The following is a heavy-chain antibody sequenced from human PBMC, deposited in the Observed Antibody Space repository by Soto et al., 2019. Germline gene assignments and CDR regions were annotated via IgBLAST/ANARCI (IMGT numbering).Heavy chain of an antibody. CDR1: GFTFSSYA. CDR3: ANGRLYNWLDP. V-gene: IGHV3-23*01. Sequence: GGSLRLSCAASGFTFSSYAMSWVRQAPGKRLEWVSAISGSGGSTYYADSVKGRFTISRDNSKNTLYLQMNSLRAEDTAVYYCANGRLYNWLDPWSQGTLVTVSS. J-gene: IGHJ5*02. CDR2: ISGSGGST.